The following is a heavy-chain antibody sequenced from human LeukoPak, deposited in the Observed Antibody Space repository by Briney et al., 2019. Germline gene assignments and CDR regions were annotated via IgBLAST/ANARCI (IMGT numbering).Heavy chain of an antibody. V-gene: IGHV1-46*01. CDR3: ARDGTEGIAAADCDY. J-gene: IGHJ4*02. CDR2: INPDGGNT. CDR1: GYTFTNSY. D-gene: IGHD6-13*01. Sequence: GASVKVSCKASGYTFTNSYIHWVRQAPGQVLEWMGLINPDGGNTNYAQNFQGRVTLTRDTSTSTVYMELSRLRSDDTAVYYCARDGTEGIAAADCDYWGQGTLVTVSS.